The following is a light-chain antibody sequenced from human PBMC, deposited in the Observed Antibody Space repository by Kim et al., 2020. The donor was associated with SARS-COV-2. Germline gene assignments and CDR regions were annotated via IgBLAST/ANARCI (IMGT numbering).Light chain of an antibody. CDR2: GND. CDR1: SLRSYY. J-gene: IGLJ2*01. V-gene: IGLV3-19*01. Sequence: VALGQTVRIRDQGNSLRSYYATVEQQKPGQAPKVVIYGNDNRPLGVPDRFSGYSSGNTAYLTITGTQAGDEADYYCNSRDSNDYVVFGGGTKVTVL. CDR3: NSRDSNDYVV.